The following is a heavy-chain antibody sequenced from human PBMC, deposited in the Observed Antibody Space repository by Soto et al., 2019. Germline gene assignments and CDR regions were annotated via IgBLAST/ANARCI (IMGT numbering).Heavy chain of an antibody. CDR3: ARAAAAYHDAFDI. CDR2: ISSSSSYI. J-gene: IGHJ3*02. Sequence: GSLRLSFAASGFTFSSYSMNWVRQAPGKGLEWVSSISSSSSYIYYADSVKGRFTISRDNAKNSLYLQMNSLRAEDTAVYYCARAAAAYHDAFDIWGQGTMVTVSS. V-gene: IGHV3-21*01. CDR1: GFTFSSYS. D-gene: IGHD6-13*01.